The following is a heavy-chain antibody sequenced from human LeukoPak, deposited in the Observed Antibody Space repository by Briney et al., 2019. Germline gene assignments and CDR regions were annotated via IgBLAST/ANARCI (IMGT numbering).Heavy chain of an antibody. Sequence: GGSLRLSCAASGLTFSSYAMNWVRQAPGKGLEWVSAISGSGGSTYYADSVKGRFTISRDNAKNSLYLQMNSLRAEDTAVYYCAELGITMIGGVWGKGTTVTISS. CDR1: GLTFSSYA. CDR3: AELGITMIGGV. D-gene: IGHD3-10*02. V-gene: IGHV3-23*01. CDR2: ISGSGGST. J-gene: IGHJ6*04.